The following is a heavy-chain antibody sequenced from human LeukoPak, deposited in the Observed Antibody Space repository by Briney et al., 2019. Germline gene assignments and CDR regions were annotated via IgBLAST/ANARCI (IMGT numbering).Heavy chain of an antibody. V-gene: IGHV4-59*08. CDR1: GGSISSYY. Sequence: PSETLSLTCTVSGGSISSYYWSWIRQPPGKGLEWIGYSSNSGSTSYNPSLTGRVTISVDRSRNQFSLNLSSVSATDTAVYYCARRGGSAWYPLDYWGQGTLVTVSS. CDR3: ARRGGSAWYPLDY. D-gene: IGHD6-19*01. CDR2: SSNSGST. J-gene: IGHJ4*02.